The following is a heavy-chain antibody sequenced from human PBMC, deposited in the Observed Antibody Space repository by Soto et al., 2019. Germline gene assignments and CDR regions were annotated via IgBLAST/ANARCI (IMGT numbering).Heavy chain of an antibody. V-gene: IGHV3-7*01. CDR1: GFSFGSYW. CDR2: IKEDGSEK. Sequence: EVQRVESGGGLVQPGGSLRLSCAASGFSFGSYWISWVRQAPGKGLEWVANIKEDGSEKYYVDSVKGRFTISRDNAKNSLYLQMNSLRAEDTAVYYCARDEGCGGGSCYSIWRYWGQGTLVTVSP. J-gene: IGHJ4*02. D-gene: IGHD2-15*01. CDR3: ARDEGCGGGSCYSIWRY.